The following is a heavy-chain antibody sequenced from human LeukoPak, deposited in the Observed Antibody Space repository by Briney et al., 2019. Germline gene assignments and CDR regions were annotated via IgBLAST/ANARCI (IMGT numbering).Heavy chain of an antibody. CDR2: ISGSGGNT. CDR1: GFTFSIYV. CDR3: AKGGTTWHAFDI. D-gene: IGHD1-7*01. J-gene: IGHJ3*02. V-gene: IGHV3-23*01. Sequence: GGSLRLSCAVSGFTFSIYVMTWVRQAPEKGLEWVSGISGSGGNTYYADSVKGRFTISRDNSKNTLYLQMNSLRAEDTAVYYCAKGGTTWHAFDIWGQGTMVTVSS.